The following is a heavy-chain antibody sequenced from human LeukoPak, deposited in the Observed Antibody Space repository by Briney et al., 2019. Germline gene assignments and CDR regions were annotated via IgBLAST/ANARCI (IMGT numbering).Heavy chain of an antibody. CDR2: ISWNSGSI. CDR3: ASIAAAGMSPRYFQH. J-gene: IGHJ1*01. CDR1: GFTFSSYG. V-gene: IGHV3-9*01. Sequence: GRSLRLSCAASGFTFSSYGMHWVRQAPGKGLEWVSGISWNSGSIGYADSVKGRFTISRDNAKNSLYLQMNSLRAEDTALYYCASIAAAGMSPRYFQHWGQGTLVTVSS. D-gene: IGHD6-13*01.